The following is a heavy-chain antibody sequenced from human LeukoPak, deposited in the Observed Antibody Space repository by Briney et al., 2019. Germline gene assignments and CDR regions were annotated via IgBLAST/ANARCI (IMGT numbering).Heavy chain of an antibody. CDR1: GGSGSSGVYY. Sequence: SETLSLTCTVSGGSGSSGVYYWSWIRQPPGKGVEWIGHIYNSGTTNYNPSLKSRVTISVDTSKNQFSLKLNSVTAADTAVYFCARHNRGIDVWGQGPTVTVS. D-gene: IGHD1-1*01. CDR2: IYNSGTT. V-gene: IGHV4-61*08. J-gene: IGHJ6*02. CDR3: ARHNRGIDV.